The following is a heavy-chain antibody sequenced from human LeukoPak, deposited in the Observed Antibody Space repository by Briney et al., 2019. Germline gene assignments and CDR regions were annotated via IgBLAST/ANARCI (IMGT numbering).Heavy chain of an antibody. J-gene: IGHJ4*02. CDR2: IYHSGST. CDR3: ARHGISDSVWGSFRFADFDN. D-gene: IGHD3-16*02. CDR1: GGSISSGGYS. Sequence: SETLSLTCAVSGGSISSGGYSWSWIRQPPGKGLEWIGYIYHSGSTYYNPSLKSRVTISLDTSKNQFSLKLSSVTAADTAAYCCARHGISDSVWGSFRFADFDNWGQGSLVTVSS. V-gene: IGHV4-30-2*03.